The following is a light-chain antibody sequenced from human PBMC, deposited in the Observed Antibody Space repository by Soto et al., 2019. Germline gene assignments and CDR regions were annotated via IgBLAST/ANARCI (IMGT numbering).Light chain of an antibody. CDR1: QSISSW. CDR3: QQYNSYS. V-gene: IGKV1-5*01. CDR2: HAS. J-gene: IGKJ1*01. Sequence: DIQRAQSPSTLTASVGDRVTITCRASQSISSWLAWYQQKPGTAPKVLIYHASNLQSGVPSRFSGSGSGTEFTLTISSLQPDDFATYYCQQYNSYSFGQGTKVDIK.